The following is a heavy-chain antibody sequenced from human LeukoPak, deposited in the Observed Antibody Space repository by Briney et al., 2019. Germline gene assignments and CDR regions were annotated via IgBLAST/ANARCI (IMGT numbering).Heavy chain of an antibody. V-gene: IGHV3-9*01. Sequence: TGGSLRLSCAASGFTFDDYAMHWVRQAPGKGLEWVSGISWNSGSIGYADSVKGRFTISRDNAKNSLYLQINSLRAEDTALYYCAKDAGMVRGVNWGQGTLVTVSS. D-gene: IGHD3-10*01. CDR3: AKDAGMVRGVN. CDR2: ISWNSGSI. CDR1: GFTFDDYA. J-gene: IGHJ4*02.